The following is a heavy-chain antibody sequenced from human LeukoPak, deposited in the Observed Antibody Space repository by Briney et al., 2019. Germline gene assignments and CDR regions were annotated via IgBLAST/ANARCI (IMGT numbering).Heavy chain of an antibody. CDR1: GYTFTGYY. Sequence: ASVKVSCKASGYTFTGYYMHWVRPAPGQGLEWMGWIDPNIVGTNYAQKFQGRLTMPRDTSISTAYMDLSRLRSDDTALYYCARDLVVVPASTCLYYYYGMDVWRQGTTLTVSS. CDR2: IDPNIVGT. J-gene: IGHJ6*02. D-gene: IGHD2-2*01. CDR3: ARDLVVVPASTCLYYYYGMDV. V-gene: IGHV1-2*02.